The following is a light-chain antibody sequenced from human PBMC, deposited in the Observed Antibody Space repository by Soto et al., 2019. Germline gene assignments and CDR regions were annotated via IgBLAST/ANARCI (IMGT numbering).Light chain of an antibody. CDR3: NSYTSKSTGV. CDR1: SSDVGGYNY. Sequence: QSALTQPASVSGSPGQSITISCTGTSSDVGGYNYVSWYQQDPGKAPKLIIYELSNRPSGVSNRFSGSKSGNTASLTISGLQAEDEADYYCNSYTSKSTGVFGTGTKVTVL. V-gene: IGLV2-14*01. CDR2: ELS. J-gene: IGLJ1*01.